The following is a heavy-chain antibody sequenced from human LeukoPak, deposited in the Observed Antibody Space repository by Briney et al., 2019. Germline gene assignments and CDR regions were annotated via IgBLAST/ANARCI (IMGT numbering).Heavy chain of an antibody. Sequence: SETLSLTCTVSGVSISSYYWSWIRQPPGKGLEWIGYIYYSGSTNYNPSLKSRVTISVDTSKNQFSLKLSSVTAADTAVYYCAGPLYYYDSSGYYYPFGYWGQGTLVTVSS. J-gene: IGHJ4*02. CDR3: AGPLYYYDSSGYYYPFGY. CDR2: IYYSGST. D-gene: IGHD3-22*01. V-gene: IGHV4-59*01. CDR1: GVSISSYY.